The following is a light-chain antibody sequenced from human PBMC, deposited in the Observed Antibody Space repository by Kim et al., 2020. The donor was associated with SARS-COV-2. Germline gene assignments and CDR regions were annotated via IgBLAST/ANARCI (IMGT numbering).Light chain of an antibody. J-gene: IGKJ4*01. CDR1: QSVGSNY. CDR3: QQFVSSLVT. Sequence: SPGERATLSCRASQSVGSNYLAWYQQKPGQAPRLLFYGASSRATGIPDRFSGTGSGTDFTLTINRLEPEDFAVYYCQQFVSSLVTFGGGTKVDIK. CDR2: GAS. V-gene: IGKV3-20*01.